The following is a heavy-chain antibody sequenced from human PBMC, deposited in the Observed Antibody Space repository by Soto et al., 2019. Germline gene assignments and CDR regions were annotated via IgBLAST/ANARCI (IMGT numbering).Heavy chain of an antibody. D-gene: IGHD3-10*01. J-gene: IGHJ3*02. V-gene: IGHV1-18*01. CDR3: ARGAGEITMVRGVINGEWAFDI. CDR2: ISAYNGNT. CDR1: GYTFTSYG. Sequence: ASVKVSCKASGYTFTSYGISWVRQAPGQGLEWMGWISAYNGNTNYAQKLQGRVTMTTDTSTSTAYMELRSLRSDDTAVYYCARGAGEITMVRGVINGEWAFDIWGQGTMVTVSS.